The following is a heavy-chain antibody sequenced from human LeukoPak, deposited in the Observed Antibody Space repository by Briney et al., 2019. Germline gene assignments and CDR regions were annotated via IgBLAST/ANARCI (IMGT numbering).Heavy chain of an antibody. CDR2: ISAYNGNT. CDR3: AMTFGGPPYDAFDI. CDR1: GYTFTSYG. D-gene: IGHD3-10*01. Sequence: ASVNVSCKASGYTFTSYGISWVRQAPGQGLEWMGWISAYNGNTNYAQKLQGRVTMTTDTSTSTAYMELRSLRSDDTAVYYCAMTFGGPPYDAFDIWGQGTMVTVSS. V-gene: IGHV1-18*01. J-gene: IGHJ3*02.